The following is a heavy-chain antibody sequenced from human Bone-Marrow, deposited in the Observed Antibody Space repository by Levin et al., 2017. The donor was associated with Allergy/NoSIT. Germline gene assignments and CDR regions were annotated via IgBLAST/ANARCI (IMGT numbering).Heavy chain of an antibody. J-gene: IGHJ6*02. CDR2: ISYDGSEK. CDR1: GFNFEVSG. V-gene: IGHV3-30*03. D-gene: IGHD3-10*01. Sequence: LSLTCAASGFNFEVSGIHWVRQAPGKGLEWVSIISYDGSEKYFADSVKGRFTISRDNAKNTVSLQMNSLRNEDTALYYCVRNSASTLGRSMDVWGQGTMVTVSS. CDR3: VRNSASTLGRSMDV.